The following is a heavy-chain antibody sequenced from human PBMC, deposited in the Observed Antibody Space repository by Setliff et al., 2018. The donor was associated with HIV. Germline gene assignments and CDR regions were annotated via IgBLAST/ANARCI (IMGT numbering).Heavy chain of an antibody. V-gene: IGHV4-31*01. CDR3: ARGTAERSAVRGLAIAFDI. CDR2: IYYTGGT. D-gene: IGHD3-10*01. Sequence: SETLSLTCTVSGGSISSGVFYWTWIRQHPGKGLDWIGYIYYTGGTYYKPSLRSPVTMSVDTSKNQFSLNVTSVTAADTAVYYCARGTAERSAVRGLAIAFDIWGQGTMVTVSS. CDR1: GGSISSGVFY. J-gene: IGHJ3*02.